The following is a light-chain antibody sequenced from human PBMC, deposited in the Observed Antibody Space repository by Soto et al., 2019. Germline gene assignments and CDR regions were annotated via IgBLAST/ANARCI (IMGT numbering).Light chain of an antibody. Sequence: EIVMTQSPATLSVSPGEGVTLSCRASQSMTTKLAWYQQKPGQAPRLLISGASMRASGVPVRFIGSGSGTDFTLTITRLEPEDFAVYYCQQYGGSPITFGLGTRLEI. J-gene: IGKJ5*01. CDR3: QQYGGSPIT. CDR1: QSMTTK. CDR2: GAS. V-gene: IGKV3D-15*01.